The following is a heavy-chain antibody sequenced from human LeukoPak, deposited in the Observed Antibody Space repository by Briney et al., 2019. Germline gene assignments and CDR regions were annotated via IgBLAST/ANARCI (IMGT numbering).Heavy chain of an antibody. CDR3: ARHKDYYYSYMDV. J-gene: IGHJ6*03. CDR1: GGSFSAYY. Sequence: SETLSLTCAVHGGSFSAYYWSWIRQSPGKGLEWIGEINHSGSTNYNPSLKSRVTISVDTSKNQFSLKLSSVTAADTAVYYCARHKDYYYSYMDVWGKGTTVTISS. CDR2: INHSGST. V-gene: IGHV4-34*01.